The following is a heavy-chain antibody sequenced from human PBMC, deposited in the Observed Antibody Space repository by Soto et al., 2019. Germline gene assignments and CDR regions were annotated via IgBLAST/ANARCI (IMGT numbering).Heavy chain of an antibody. D-gene: IGHD1-7*01. CDR1: GDSINSGGYY. CDR3: ARADWNSAFDY. J-gene: IGHJ4*01. V-gene: IGHV4-31*03. CDR2: IHYSGST. Sequence: PSETLSLTCTVSGDSINSGGYYLSWIRQHPGKGLEWIGYIHYSGSTHYNPSLESRIIVSLDTSKNQFSLKLTSVTAADTAVYYCARADWNSAFDYWGHGTLVTSPQ.